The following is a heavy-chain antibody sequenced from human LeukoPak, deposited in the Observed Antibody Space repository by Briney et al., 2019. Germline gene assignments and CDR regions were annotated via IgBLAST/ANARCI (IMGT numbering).Heavy chain of an antibody. J-gene: IGHJ4*01. CDR3: ISDSEGRSGGDD. V-gene: IGHV3-74*03. Sequence: PGESLRLSCAASGFRFSAFWMHWVRQIPGKGLVWVSRISPDGSTTTYADSVTGRFTISGDSVKNTMYLQMNSLRAEDTAVYYCISDSEGRSGGDDWGQGTQVTVSS. CDR2: ISPDGSTT. CDR1: GFRFSAFW. D-gene: IGHD1-26*01.